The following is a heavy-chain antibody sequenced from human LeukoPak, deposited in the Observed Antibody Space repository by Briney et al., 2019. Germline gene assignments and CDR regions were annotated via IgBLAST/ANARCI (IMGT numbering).Heavy chain of an antibody. CDR3: ARGLSYYDFWSGFYYFDY. CDR1: GGSFSGYY. V-gene: IGHV4-34*01. CDR2: INHSGST. D-gene: IGHD3-3*01. J-gene: IGHJ4*02. Sequence: PSETLSLTCAVYGGSFSGYYWSWIRQPPGKGLEWIGEINHSGSTNYNPSLKSRVTISVDTSKNQFSLKLSSVTAADTAVYYCARGLSYYDFWSGFYYFDYWGQGTLVTVSS.